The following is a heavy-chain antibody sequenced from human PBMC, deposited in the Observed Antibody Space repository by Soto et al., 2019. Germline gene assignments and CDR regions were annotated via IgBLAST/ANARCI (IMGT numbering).Heavy chain of an antibody. J-gene: IGHJ4*02. V-gene: IGHV3-23*01. CDR2: ISGSGGST. CDR3: AKDAKITPGSSSWYQLELFDY. D-gene: IGHD6-13*01. CDR1: GFTFSSYA. Sequence: GGSLRLSCAASGFTFSSYAMSWVRQAPGKGLEWVSAISGSGGSTYYADSVKGRFTISRDNSKNTLYLQMNSLRAEDTAVYYCAKDAKITPGSSSWYQLELFDYWGQGTLVTVSS.